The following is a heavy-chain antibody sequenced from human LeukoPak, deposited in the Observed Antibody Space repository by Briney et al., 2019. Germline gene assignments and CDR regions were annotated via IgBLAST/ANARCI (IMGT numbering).Heavy chain of an antibody. CDR1: GLSVSGNY. CDR2: LYSGGNT. Sequence: GGSLRLSCAASGLSVSGNYMSWVRRAPGKGLEWVSVLYSGGNTFYADSVKGRFTVSRDNSRNTLYLQMSSLRAEDTAVYYCARLGANRSCTNGVCYYCDYWGQGTLVTVSS. V-gene: IGHV3-66*01. J-gene: IGHJ4*02. D-gene: IGHD2-8*01. CDR3: ARLGANRSCTNGVCYYCDY.